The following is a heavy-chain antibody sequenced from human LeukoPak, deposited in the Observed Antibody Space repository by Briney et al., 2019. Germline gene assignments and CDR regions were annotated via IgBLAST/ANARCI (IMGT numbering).Heavy chain of an antibody. J-gene: IGHJ4*02. CDR1: GFTFSTYA. Sequence: PGRSLRLSCAASGFTFSTYAMSWVRQAPGKGLEWVSAISVSAGSTYYADSVKGRFTISRDNSKNTLYLQMNSLRAEDTAVYYCATGSVRYSASWYSQEGDYWGQGTLVTVSS. D-gene: IGHD6-13*01. CDR2: ISVSAGST. V-gene: IGHV3-23*01. CDR3: ATGSVRYSASWYSQEGDY.